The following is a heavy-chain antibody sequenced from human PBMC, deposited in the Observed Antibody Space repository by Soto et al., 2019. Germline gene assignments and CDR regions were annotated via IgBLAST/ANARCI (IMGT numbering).Heavy chain of an antibody. V-gene: IGHV1-69*06. CDR2: IIPIFGTP. J-gene: IGHJ6*02. CDR3: ARGQVATISIPYYHYYGMDV. CDR1: GGTFSSFT. Sequence: QVQLVQSGAEVKKPGSSVKVSCKASGGTFSSFTLSWVRQAPGQGLEWMGGIIPIFGTPNYAENFQGRVTITAEKSTSTAYMELSRLRSEDTAVYYCARGQVATISIPYYHYYGMDVWGQGTTVTVSS. D-gene: IGHD5-12*01.